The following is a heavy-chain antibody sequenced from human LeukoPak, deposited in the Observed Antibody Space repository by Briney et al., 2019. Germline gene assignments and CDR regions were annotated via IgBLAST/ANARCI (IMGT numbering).Heavy chain of an antibody. V-gene: IGHV3-23*01. CDR3: ARRLSSSWYGEYFDY. CDR2: ISGRGGST. D-gene: IGHD6-13*01. J-gene: IGHJ4*02. CDR1: GFTFSIYA. Sequence: GGSVRLSCAASGFTFSIYAMSWLRHAPGKGREWVSAISGRGGSTYYAVSAKGRFTIPRDNSKTTLYLQMNSLRAEDTAVYYCARRLSSSWYGEYFDYWGQGTLVTVSS.